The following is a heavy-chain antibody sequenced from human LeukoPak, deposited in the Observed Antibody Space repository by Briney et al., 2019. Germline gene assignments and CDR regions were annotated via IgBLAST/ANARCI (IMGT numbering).Heavy chain of an antibody. V-gene: IGHV1-18*01. D-gene: IGHD3-22*01. Sequence: GASVKVSCKASGYTFTSYGISWVRQAPGQGLEWMGWISAYNGNTNYAQKLQGRVTMTRDMSTSTAYMELSSLRSEDTAVYYCAATPDSSGYYGGDDAFDIWGQGTMVTVSS. CDR3: AATPDSSGYYGGDDAFDI. CDR1: GYTFTSYG. J-gene: IGHJ3*02. CDR2: ISAYNGNT.